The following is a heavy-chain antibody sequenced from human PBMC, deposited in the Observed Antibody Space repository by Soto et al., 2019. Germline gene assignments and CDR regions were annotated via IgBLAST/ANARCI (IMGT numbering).Heavy chain of an antibody. CDR2: IDSNVGT. CDR1: DYSSSNYK. J-gene: IGHJ6*02. CDR3: ARQGFGRLHGLADV. D-gene: IGHD3-10*01. Sequence: QVQLQESGPGLVKPSETLSLTCTVSDYSSSNYKWSWIRQPPGRRLEWIGYIDSNVGTSYNPSLQRRVTRAIDPSTKRFFLRLSSVTAADTAVYYCARQGFGRLHGLADVWGQGTTVTVSS. V-gene: IGHV4-59*08.